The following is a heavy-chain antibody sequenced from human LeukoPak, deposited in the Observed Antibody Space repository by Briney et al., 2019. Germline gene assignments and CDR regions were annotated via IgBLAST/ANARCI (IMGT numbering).Heavy chain of an antibody. J-gene: IGHJ3*02. D-gene: IGHD3-22*01. CDR2: ISSSGSTI. CDR1: GFTFSSYE. CDR3: AKEVTPDRSGFDAFDI. V-gene: IGHV3-48*03. Sequence: PGGSLRLSCAASGFTFSSYEMDWVRQAPGKGLEWVSYISSSGSTIYYADSVKGGFTISRDNAKNSLYLQMNSLRAEDTAVYYCAKEVTPDRSGFDAFDIWGQGTMVTVSS.